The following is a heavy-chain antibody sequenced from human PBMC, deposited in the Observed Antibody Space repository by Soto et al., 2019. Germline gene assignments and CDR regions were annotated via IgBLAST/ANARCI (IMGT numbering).Heavy chain of an antibody. CDR3: AIQYCSSTSCQNWFDP. CDR2: IIPILGIA. D-gene: IGHD2-2*01. V-gene: IGHV1-69*02. CDR1: GGTFSSYT. J-gene: IGHJ5*02. Sequence: SVKVSCKASGGTFSSYTISWVRQAPGQGLEWMGRIIPILGIANYAQKFQGRVTITADKSTSTAYMELSSLRSEDTAVYYCAIQYCSSTSCQNWFDPWGQGTLVTVSS.